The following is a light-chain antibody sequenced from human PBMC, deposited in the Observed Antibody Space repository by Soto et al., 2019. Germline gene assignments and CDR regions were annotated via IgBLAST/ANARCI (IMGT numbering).Light chain of an antibody. J-gene: IGKJ4*01. CDR1: QSISNL. Sequence: DIHMSQSPSTLSAPVGERVTISCRASQSISNLLAWYQQRPGKAPKLLIYDASTLEHGVPSRFRGSGSGTEFTLTISSLQPDDFATYYCQQYKSYPLTFGGGTKVDIK. CDR3: QQYKSYPLT. CDR2: DAS. V-gene: IGKV1-5*01.